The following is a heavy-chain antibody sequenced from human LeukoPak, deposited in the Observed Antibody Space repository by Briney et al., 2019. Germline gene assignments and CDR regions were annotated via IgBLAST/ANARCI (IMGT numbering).Heavy chain of an antibody. D-gene: IGHD2-2*01. CDR2: INPNSGGT. Sequence: ASVKVSCKASGYTFTGYYMHWVRQAPGQGLEWMGWINPNSGGTNYAQKFQGWVTMTRDTSISTAYMELSRLRSDDTAVYYCARAEYCSSTSCSYYYYYYMDVWGKGTTVTVSS. V-gene: IGHV1-2*04. CDR1: GYTFTGYY. CDR3: ARAEYCSSTSCSYYYYYYMDV. J-gene: IGHJ6*03.